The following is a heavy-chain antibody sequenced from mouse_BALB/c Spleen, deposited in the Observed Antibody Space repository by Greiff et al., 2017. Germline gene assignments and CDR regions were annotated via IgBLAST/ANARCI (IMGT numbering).Heavy chain of an antibody. D-gene: IGHD3-2*01. Sequence: VQLQQSGAELAKPGASVKMSCKASGYTFTSYWMHWVKQRPGQGLEWIGYINPSTGYTEYNQKFKDKATLTADKSSSTAYMQLSSLTSEDSAVYYCARRQIGLREAMDYWGQGTSVTVSS. J-gene: IGHJ4*01. CDR2: INPSTGYT. CDR3: ARRQIGLREAMDY. CDR1: GYTFTSYW. V-gene: IGHV1-7*01.